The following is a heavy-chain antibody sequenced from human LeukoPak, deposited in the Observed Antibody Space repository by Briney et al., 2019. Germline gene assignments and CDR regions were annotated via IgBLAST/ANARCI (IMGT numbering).Heavy chain of an antibody. Sequence: SETLSLTCTVSGGSISSSTYYWGWIRQPPGKGLEWIGSIFYSGRTYYEPSLKSRVTISVDTSKNQFSLKLTSVSAADTAVYYCARSERGSAGSEDFWGQGTLVTDSS. CDR3: ARSERGSAGSEDF. J-gene: IGHJ4*02. D-gene: IGHD3-10*01. V-gene: IGHV4-39*01. CDR2: IFYSGRT. CDR1: GGSISSSTYY.